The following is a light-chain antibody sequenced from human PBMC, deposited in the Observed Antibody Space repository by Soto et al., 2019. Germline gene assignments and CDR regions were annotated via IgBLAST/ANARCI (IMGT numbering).Light chain of an antibody. CDR2: DAS. J-gene: IGKJ5*01. CDR1: QNIRNW. Sequence: TQSPATLSASVGDSVTITCRASQNIRNWLAWYQQKPGRAPKLLIYDASNLEAGVPSRFRGSGSGTDFTFTISRLQPEDIATYYCQQYENLPTFGQGTRLEIK. V-gene: IGKV1-33*01. CDR3: QQYENLPT.